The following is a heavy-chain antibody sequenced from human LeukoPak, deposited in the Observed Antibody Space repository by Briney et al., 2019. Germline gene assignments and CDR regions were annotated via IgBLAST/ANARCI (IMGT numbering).Heavy chain of an antibody. V-gene: IGHV3-53*01. D-gene: IGHD6-13*01. J-gene: IGHJ4*02. CDR2: IYSGGST. CDR3: ARDPRRGGIAAEDY. Sequence: GGSLRLSCAASGFTVSSNYMSWVRQAPGKGLEWVSVIYSGGSTYYADSVKGRFTISRDNSKNTLYLQMNSLRAEDTAVYYCARDPRRGGIAAEDYWGQGTLVTVSS. CDR1: GFTVSSNY.